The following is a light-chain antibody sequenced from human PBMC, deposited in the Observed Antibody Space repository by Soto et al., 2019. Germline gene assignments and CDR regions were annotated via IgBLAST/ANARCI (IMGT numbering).Light chain of an antibody. CDR3: QQYGDSPRT. J-gene: IGKJ2*02. V-gene: IGKV3-20*01. CDR2: GAS. Sequence: EIALTQSPGTVSLSPGQRATLSCRASQSVSNNYLAWYQQKPGQAPRLLLYGASSRATGIPDRFSGSGSGTDFTLTISRLEPDDFAVYYCQQYGDSPRTFGQGTKVDIK. CDR1: QSVSNNY.